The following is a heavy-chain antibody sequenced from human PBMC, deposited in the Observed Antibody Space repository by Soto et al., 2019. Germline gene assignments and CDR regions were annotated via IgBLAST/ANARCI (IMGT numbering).Heavy chain of an antibody. CDR2: MNPNSGNT. J-gene: IGHJ6*02. D-gene: IGHD3-10*01. Sequence: ASVKVSCKASGYTFTSYDISWVRQATGQGLEWMGWMNPNSGNTGYAQKFQGRVTMTRNTSISTAYMELSSLRSEDTAVYYCARGTIVRGVIFYYYGMDVWGQGTTVTVSS. CDR3: ARGTIVRGVIFYYYGMDV. V-gene: IGHV1-8*01. CDR1: GYTFTSYD.